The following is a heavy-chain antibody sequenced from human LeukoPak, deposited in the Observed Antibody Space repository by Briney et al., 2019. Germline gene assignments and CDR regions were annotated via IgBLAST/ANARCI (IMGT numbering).Heavy chain of an antibody. V-gene: IGHV3-23*01. J-gene: IGHJ4*02. Sequence: GGSLRLSCPASGLTFSSYGMSWVRQAPGKWLEWVSAISASGGHTYYADSVKGRFTISRENSKNTLYLQMNSVGAEDTAVYYCAKGKHSGYYEPLDYWGQGTLVTVYS. CDR2: ISASGGHT. CDR1: GLTFSSYG. CDR3: AKGKHSGYYEPLDY. D-gene: IGHD3-22*01.